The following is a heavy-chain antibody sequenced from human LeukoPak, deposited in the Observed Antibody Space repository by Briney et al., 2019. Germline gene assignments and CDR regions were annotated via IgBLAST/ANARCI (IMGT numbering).Heavy chain of an antibody. J-gene: IGHJ4*02. CDR1: GFTFDDYG. Sequence: GSLRLSCEGYGFTFDDYGMSWVLHAPGQGLEWISSINWSGGGSGYADSVKGRFTISRDHAKNSLYLQMNSLRAEDSALYYCARSESGWAFDSWGQGTLVAVSS. V-gene: IGHV3-20*04. CDR3: ARSESGWAFDS. CDR2: INWSGGGS. D-gene: IGHD6-19*01.